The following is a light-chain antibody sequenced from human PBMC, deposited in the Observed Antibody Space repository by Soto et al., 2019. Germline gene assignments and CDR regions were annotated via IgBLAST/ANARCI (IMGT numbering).Light chain of an antibody. V-gene: IGLV2-14*03. CDR3: SSYTSNNTRV. J-gene: IGLJ3*02. CDR2: DVV. Sequence: QSALTQPASVSGSPGQSITISCTGTTSDVGGFNYVSWYQQHAGKAPKLMIYDVVNRPSGVSNRFSGSKSGDSASLTISGLQAEDEAYYYCSSYTSNNTRVFGGGTKLTVL. CDR1: TSDVGGFNY.